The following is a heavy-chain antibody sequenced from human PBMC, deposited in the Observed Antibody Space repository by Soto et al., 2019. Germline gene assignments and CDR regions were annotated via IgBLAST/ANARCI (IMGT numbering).Heavy chain of an antibody. D-gene: IGHD2-15*01. Sequence: GASVKVSCKASGYTFTSYAMHCVRQAPGQRLEWMGWINAGNGNTKYSQKFQGRVTITRDTSASTAYMELSSLRSEDTAVYYCARSVAPYYFDYWGQGTLVTVSS. J-gene: IGHJ4*02. CDR3: ARSVAPYYFDY. CDR1: GYTFTSYA. CDR2: INAGNGNT. V-gene: IGHV1-3*01.